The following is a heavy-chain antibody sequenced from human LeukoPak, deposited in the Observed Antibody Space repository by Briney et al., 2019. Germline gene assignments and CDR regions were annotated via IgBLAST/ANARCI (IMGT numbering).Heavy chain of an antibody. CDR2: INHRGTT. CDR1: GFTVSSHY. Sequence: GSLRLSCAASGFTVSSHYMSWVRQAPGKGLEWIGEINHRGTTHYNPSLKSRVTISLDTSNNQFSLKLSSVTAADTAVYYCASWGYSSSGPEYWGQGTLVTVSS. D-gene: IGHD6-6*01. V-gene: IGHV4-34*01. J-gene: IGHJ4*02. CDR3: ASWGYSSSGPEY.